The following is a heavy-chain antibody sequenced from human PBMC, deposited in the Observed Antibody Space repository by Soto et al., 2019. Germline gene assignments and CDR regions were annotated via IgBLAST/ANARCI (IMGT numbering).Heavy chain of an antibody. CDR2: IYYSGST. Sequence: SETLSLTCTVSGGSISSGGYCWSWIRQHPGKGLEWIGYIYYSGSTYYNPSLKSRVTISVDTSKNQFSLKLSSVTAADTAVYYCARARDWFDPWGQGTLVTVSS. V-gene: IGHV4-31*03. CDR3: ARARDWFDP. CDR1: GGSISSGGYC. J-gene: IGHJ5*02.